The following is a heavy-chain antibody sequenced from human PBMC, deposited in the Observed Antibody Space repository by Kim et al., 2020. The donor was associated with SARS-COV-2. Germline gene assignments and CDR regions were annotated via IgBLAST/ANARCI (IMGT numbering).Heavy chain of an antibody. D-gene: IGHD3-22*01. CDR2: IYYSGST. V-gene: IGHV4-39*02. Sequence: SETLSLTCTVSGGSISSSSYYWGWIRQPPGKGLEWIGSIYYSGSTYYNPSLKSRVTISVDTSKNQFSLKLSSVTAADTAVYYCARDYYDSSGSHAFDIWGQGTMVTVSS. CDR3: ARDYYDSSGSHAFDI. CDR1: GGSISSSSYY. J-gene: IGHJ3*02.